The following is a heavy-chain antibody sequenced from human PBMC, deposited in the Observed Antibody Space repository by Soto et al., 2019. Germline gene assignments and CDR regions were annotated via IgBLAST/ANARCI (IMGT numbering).Heavy chain of an antibody. Sequence: EVQLVESGGGLVQPGGSLRLSCAASGFTFGSYWIHWVRQPPGGGLVWVSRVTPDGSSTEYADSVKGRFTISRDNANNMVYLQMNSLRVEETAVYYCKSVSTAEVYYAFDIWGLGKMVTVSS. J-gene: IGHJ3*02. D-gene: IGHD1-20*01. CDR2: VTPDGSST. CDR1: GFTFGSYW. CDR3: KSVSTAEVYYAFDI. V-gene: IGHV3-74*03.